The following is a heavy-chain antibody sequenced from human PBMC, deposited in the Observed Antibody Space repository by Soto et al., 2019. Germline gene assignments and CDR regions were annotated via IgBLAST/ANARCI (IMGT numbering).Heavy chain of an antibody. CDR3: AKGWDVKYFDH. CDR1: VGSISSYY. J-gene: IGHJ4*02. Sequence: QVQLQESGPGLVKPSETLSLTCTVSVGSISSYYWTWIRQPPGKGLEWIGYISYSGSTSYNPSLKSRVTISIDTSKNQFSLKLSSVTAADTAVYYCAKGWDVKYFDHWGQGARVTVSS. D-gene: IGHD1-26*01. CDR2: ISYSGST. V-gene: IGHV4-59*12.